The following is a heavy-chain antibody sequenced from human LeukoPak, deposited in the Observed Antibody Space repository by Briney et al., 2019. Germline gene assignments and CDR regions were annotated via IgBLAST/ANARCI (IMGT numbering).Heavy chain of an antibody. CDR3: ASHARARRDYFDSSGPSGY. D-gene: IGHD3-22*01. J-gene: IGHJ4*02. CDR2: IYYSGST. Sequence: SETLSLTCTVSGGSISSSSYYWGWIRQPPGKGLEWIGSIYYSGSTYYNPSLKSRVTISVDTSKNQFSLKLSSVTAAETAVYYCASHARARRDYFDSSGPSGYWGQGTLVTVSS. CDR1: GGSISSSSYY. V-gene: IGHV4-39*01.